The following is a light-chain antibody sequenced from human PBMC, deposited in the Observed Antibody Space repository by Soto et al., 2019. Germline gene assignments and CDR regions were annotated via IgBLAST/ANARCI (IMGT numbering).Light chain of an antibody. J-gene: IGKJ5*01. Sequence: IQVTQSPPTLSASVGDRVTITCRASQTISTWMAWYQQKPGKAPKLLVYDASTLESGVPSRFSGSGSGTDFTFTISSLQPEDFATYYCQQYDNLPITFGQGTRLEIK. V-gene: IGKV1-33*01. CDR1: QTISTW. CDR3: QQYDNLPIT. CDR2: DAS.